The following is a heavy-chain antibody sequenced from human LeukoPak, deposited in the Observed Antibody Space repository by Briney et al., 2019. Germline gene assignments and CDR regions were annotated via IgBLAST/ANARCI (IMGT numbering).Heavy chain of an antibody. J-gene: IGHJ4*02. V-gene: IGHV4-59*02. CDR2: IYYSGST. CDR1: SGSVSSYY. D-gene: IGHD4-17*01. Sequence: SETLSLTCLVSSGSVSSYYWTWIRQSPGKGLEWIGFIYYSGSTNYNPSLESRVTISFDTSRNYFSLKLSSVTAADTAVYYCARGGDYAVPDFDYWGQGTLVTVSS. CDR3: ARGGDYAVPDFDY.